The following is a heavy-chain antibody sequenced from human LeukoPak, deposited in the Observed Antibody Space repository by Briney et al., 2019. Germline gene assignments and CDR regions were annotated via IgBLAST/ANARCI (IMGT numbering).Heavy chain of an antibody. V-gene: IGHV4-61*02. CDR3: ARDGSHYGDPY. Sequence: PSETLSLTCTVSGGSISSGSYYWSWIRQPAGKGLEWIGRIYTSGSTNYNPSLKSRVTISVDTSKNQFSLKLSSVTAADTAVYYCARDGSHYGDPYWGQGTLVNVSS. CDR2: IYTSGST. CDR1: GGSISSGSYY. D-gene: IGHD4-17*01. J-gene: IGHJ4*02.